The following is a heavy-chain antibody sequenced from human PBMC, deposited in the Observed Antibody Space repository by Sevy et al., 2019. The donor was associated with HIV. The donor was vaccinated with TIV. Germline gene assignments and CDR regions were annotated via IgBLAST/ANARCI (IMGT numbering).Heavy chain of an antibody. J-gene: IGHJ1*01. V-gene: IGHV3-48*03. CDR3: AREDGSRQYFQY. D-gene: IGHD6-13*01. CDR2: ISTSGKST. CDR1: GFTFSSYE. Sequence: GGSLRLSCVASGFTFSSYEMNWVRQAPGKGLEWVSKISTSGKSTFYADSVEGRVTISRDNTKNSVFLETNNLRVEDTAVYYCAREDGSRQYFQYWGQGTLVTVSS.